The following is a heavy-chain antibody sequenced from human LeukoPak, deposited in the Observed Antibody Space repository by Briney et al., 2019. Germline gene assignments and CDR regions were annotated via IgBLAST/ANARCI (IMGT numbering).Heavy chain of an antibody. CDR1: GFTFGSSA. V-gene: IGHV3-23*01. J-gene: IGHJ4*02. CDR2: FSRSGPDT. D-gene: IGHD6-13*01. Sequence: GGSLRLSCAASGFTFGSSAMSWVRQAPGKGLEWVSTFSRSGPDTYYADSVKGRFTIFRDNSKNTLYLQMNSLRAEDTAVYYCAKGSLGSWYYFDYWGQGTLVTVSS. CDR3: AKGSLGSWYYFDY.